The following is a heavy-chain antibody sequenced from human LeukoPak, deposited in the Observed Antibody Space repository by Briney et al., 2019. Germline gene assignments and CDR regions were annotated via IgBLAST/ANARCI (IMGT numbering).Heavy chain of an antibody. J-gene: IGHJ4*02. V-gene: IGHV4-34*01. Sequence: SETLSLTCAVYGGSFSGYYWSWIRQPPGKGLEWIGEINHSGSTNYNPSLKSRVTISVDTSKNQFSLKLSSVTAADTAVYYCASFQAADTAMVTFRDYWGQGTLVTVSS. CDR1: GGSFSGYY. CDR3: ASFQAADTAMVTFRDY. D-gene: IGHD5-18*01. CDR2: INHSGST.